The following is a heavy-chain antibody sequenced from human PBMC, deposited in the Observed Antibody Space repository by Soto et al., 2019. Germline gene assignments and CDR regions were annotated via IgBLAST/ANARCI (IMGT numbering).Heavy chain of an antibody. Sequence: SETLSLTCTVPGDSISSRSYYWGWIRQPPGKGLEWIGSIYRGGSTYYNPSLKSRVTISADTSKNQFSLNLSSVTAADTAVYYCARDLGLAVVAAVIKYYGLDVWGQGTTVTVSS. V-gene: IGHV4-39*07. CDR3: ARDLGLAVVAAVIKYYGLDV. D-gene: IGHD2-2*02. CDR1: GDSISSRSYY. J-gene: IGHJ6*02. CDR2: IYRGGST.